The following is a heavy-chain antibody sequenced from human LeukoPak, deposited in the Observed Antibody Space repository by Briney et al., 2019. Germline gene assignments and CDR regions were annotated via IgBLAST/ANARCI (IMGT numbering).Heavy chain of an antibody. Sequence: SETLSLTCTVSVDSISSGDYYWSWIRQPPGKGLEWIGDISYSGSTSYNPSLRSRVTISVDTSKNQFSLKVTSVTAADTAGYYCARAIVGYCSGGRCFRRFDPWGQGTLVTVSS. D-gene: IGHD2-15*01. J-gene: IGHJ5*02. CDR1: VDSISSGDYY. CDR3: ARAIVGYCSGGRCFRRFDP. V-gene: IGHV4-30-4*01. CDR2: ISYSGST.